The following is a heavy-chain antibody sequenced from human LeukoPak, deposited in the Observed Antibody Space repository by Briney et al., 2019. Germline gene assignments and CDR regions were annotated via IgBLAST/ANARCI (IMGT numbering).Heavy chain of an antibody. V-gene: IGHV3-23*01. CDR2: ISGSGGST. CDR1: GFTFSSYA. CDR3: AKGPGYYYGSGSNYFDY. J-gene: IGHJ4*02. Sequence: GGSLRLSCAASGFTFSSYAMSWVRQAPGKGLEWVSAISGSGGSTYYAVSVKGRFTISRDNSKNTLYLQMNSPRAEDTAVYYCAKGPGYYYGSGSNYFDYWGQGTLVTVSS. D-gene: IGHD3-10*01.